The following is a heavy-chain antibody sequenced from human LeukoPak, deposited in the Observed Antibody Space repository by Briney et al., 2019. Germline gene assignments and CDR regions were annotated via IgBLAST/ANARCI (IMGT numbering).Heavy chain of an antibody. D-gene: IGHD6-13*01. CDR3: AKDVGSSWSPLDY. CDR1: GFTFTNYA. V-gene: IGHV3-23*01. Sequence: PGGSLRLSCAASGFTFTNYAMSWVRQAPGKGLEWVSGISGGGGSTYYADSVKGRFTISKDNSKNTLYLQMNSLRPEDTALYYCAKDVGSSWSPLDYWGQGTLVTVSS. CDR2: ISGGGGST. J-gene: IGHJ4*01.